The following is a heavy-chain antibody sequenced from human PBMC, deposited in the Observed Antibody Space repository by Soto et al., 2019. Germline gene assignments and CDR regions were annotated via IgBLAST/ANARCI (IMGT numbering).Heavy chain of an antibody. CDR3: ARVESGSYSYYFDY. CDR1: GFAFSSYW. J-gene: IGHJ4*02. CDR2: IKQDGSEK. D-gene: IGHD1-26*01. Sequence: PGGSLRLSCAASGFAFSSYWMSWVRQAPGKGLEWVANIKQDGSEKYYVDSVKGRFTISRDNAKNSLYLQMNSLRAEDTAVYYCARVESGSYSYYFDYWGQGTMVTVYS. V-gene: IGHV3-7*01.